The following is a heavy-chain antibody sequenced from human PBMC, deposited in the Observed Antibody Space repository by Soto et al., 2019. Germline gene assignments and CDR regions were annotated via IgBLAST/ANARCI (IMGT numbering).Heavy chain of an antibody. D-gene: IGHD3-10*01. V-gene: IGHV1-18*01. J-gene: IGHJ4*02. CDR3: ARVGVRGVLYYFDY. Sequence: QVQLVQSGAEVKKPGASVKVSCKASGYTFTSYGISWVRQAPGQGLEWMGWISAYNGNTNYAQKLQGRVTMTTDTYTRSACVELRRLRSDDTAVYYCARVGVRGVLYYFDYWGQGTLVTVSS. CDR1: GYTFTSYG. CDR2: ISAYNGNT.